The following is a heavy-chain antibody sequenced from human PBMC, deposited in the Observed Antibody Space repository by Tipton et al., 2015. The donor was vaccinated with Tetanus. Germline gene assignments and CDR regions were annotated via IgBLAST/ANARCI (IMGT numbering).Heavy chain of an antibody. CDR2: ISYDGSNK. CDR3: ARIGQGGYAMYYYGMDV. D-gene: IGHD5-12*01. V-gene: IGHV3-30*04. CDR1: GFTFSSYA. J-gene: IGHJ6*02. Sequence: SLRLSCAASGFTFSSYAMHWVRQAPGKGLEWVAVISYDGSNKYYADSVKGRFTISRDNSKNTLYLQMNSLRAEDTAVYYCARIGQGGYAMYYYGMDVWGQGTTVTVSS.